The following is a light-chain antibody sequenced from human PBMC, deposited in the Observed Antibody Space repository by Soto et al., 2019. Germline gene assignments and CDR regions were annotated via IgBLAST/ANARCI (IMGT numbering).Light chain of an antibody. CDR2: GSS. V-gene: IGKV3-20*01. CDR1: QSISSW. J-gene: IGKJ2*01. CDR3: QQYGSSPPYT. Sequence: TQSPSTLSASVGDRVTITCRASQSISSWLAWYQQKPGQSPKLLIFGSSDRATGIPDRFSGSGSGTDFTLTISSLEPEDFAVYYCQQYGSSPPYTFGQGTKLEIK.